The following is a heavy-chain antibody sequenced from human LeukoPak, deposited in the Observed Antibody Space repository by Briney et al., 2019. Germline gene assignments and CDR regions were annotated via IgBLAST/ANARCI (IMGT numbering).Heavy chain of an antibody. CDR3: ARSQYCSGGSCYRFVFDY. D-gene: IGHD2-15*01. V-gene: IGHV1-2*02. CDR2: INPNSGGT. Sequence: ASVKVSCKASRYTFTGYYMHWVRQAPGQGLEWMGWINPNSGGTNYAQKFQGRVTMTRDTSISTAYMELSRLRSDDTAVYYCARSQYCSGGSCYRFVFDYWGQGTLVTVSS. CDR1: RYTFTGYY. J-gene: IGHJ4*02.